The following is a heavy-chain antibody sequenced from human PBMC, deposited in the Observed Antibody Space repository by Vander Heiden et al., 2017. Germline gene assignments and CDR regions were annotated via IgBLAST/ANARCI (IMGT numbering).Heavy chain of an antibody. V-gene: IGHV4-39*01. CDR1: GGSISSSSYY. D-gene: IGHD3-10*01. CDR2: IYYSGST. CDR3: AMSCPRGLYYFDY. J-gene: IGHJ4*02. Sequence: QLQLQESGPGLVKPSETLSLTCTVSGGSISSSSYYWGWIRQPPGKGLEWIGSIYYSGSTYYNPALKSRVTISVDTSKNQFSLKMRSVTAADTAVYYYAMSCPRGLYYFDYWGQGTMVTVSS.